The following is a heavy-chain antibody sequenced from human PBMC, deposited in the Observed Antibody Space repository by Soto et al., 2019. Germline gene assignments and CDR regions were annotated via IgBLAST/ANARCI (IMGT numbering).Heavy chain of an antibody. CDR2: MNPNSGDT. D-gene: IGHD6-13*01. CDR3: ARGRSSWYSDYFDY. J-gene: IGHJ4*02. CDR1: GYTFTSYD. Sequence: ASVKVSCKASGYTFTSYDINCVRQATGQGLEWMGWMNPNSGDTGYAQKFQGRVTMTRNTSISTAYMELSSLRSEDTAVYYCARGRSSWYSDYFDYWGQGTLVTVSS. V-gene: IGHV1-8*01.